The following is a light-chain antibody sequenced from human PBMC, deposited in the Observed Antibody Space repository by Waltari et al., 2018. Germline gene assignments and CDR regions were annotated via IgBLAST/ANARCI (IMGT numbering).Light chain of an antibody. V-gene: IGLV1-47*01. Sequence: QSVLTQPPSASGTPGQRITISCSGGTSNIGRDNVYWYQQVPGRTPRLLISHNDQRPSGVPDRFSASKSGTSASLAISGLRFEDDADYYCAAWDASPSGYLFGAGTKVTVL. J-gene: IGLJ1*01. CDR2: HND. CDR3: AAWDASPSGYL. CDR1: TSNIGRDN.